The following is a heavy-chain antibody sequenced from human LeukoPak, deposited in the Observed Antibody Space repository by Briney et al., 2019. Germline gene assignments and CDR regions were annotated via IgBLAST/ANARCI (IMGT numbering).Heavy chain of an antibody. CDR2: ISYDGSNK. D-gene: IGHD3-16*01. Sequence: GGSLRLSCAASGFTFSSYGMHWVRQAPGKGLEWVAVISYDGSNKYYADSVKGRFTISRDNSKNTLYLQMNSLRAEDTAVYYCAKDASLWGAYFDYWGQGTLVTVSS. V-gene: IGHV3-30*18. CDR1: GFTFSSYG. CDR3: AKDASLWGAYFDY. J-gene: IGHJ4*02.